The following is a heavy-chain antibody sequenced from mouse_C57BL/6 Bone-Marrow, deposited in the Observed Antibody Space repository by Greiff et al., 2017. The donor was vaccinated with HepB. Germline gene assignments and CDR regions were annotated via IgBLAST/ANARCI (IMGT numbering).Heavy chain of an antibody. CDR1: GYTFTSYW. Sequence: QVQLQQPGAELVKPGASVKMSCKASGYTFTSYWITWVKQRPGQGLEWIGDIYPGSGSTNYNEKFKSKATLTVDTSSSTAYMQLSSLTPEDSAVYYCARWRDYYGSSGFAYWGQGTLVTVSA. V-gene: IGHV1-55*01. J-gene: IGHJ3*01. D-gene: IGHD1-1*01. CDR3: ARWRDYYGSSGFAY. CDR2: IYPGSGST.